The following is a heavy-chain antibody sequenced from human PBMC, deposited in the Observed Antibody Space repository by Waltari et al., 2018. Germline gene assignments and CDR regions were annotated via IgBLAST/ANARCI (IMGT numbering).Heavy chain of an antibody. CDR2: IKEDGTEK. V-gene: IGHV3-7*01. D-gene: IGHD1-1*01. Sequence: EVQLVESGGGWVQPGGYLRLSCVTSGLACGSNWMTWVRQAPGKGLEWVANIKEDGTEKYYVDSVKGRFTISRDIAENSLYLQMDSLRAEDTAVYYCVRNLKTTLWDWGQGTLVTVSS. J-gene: IGHJ4*02. CDR3: VRNLKTTLWD. CDR1: GLACGSNW.